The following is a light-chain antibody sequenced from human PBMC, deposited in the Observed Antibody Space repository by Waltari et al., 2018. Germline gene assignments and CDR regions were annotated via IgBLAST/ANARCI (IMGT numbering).Light chain of an antibody. CDR2: DAS. J-gene: IGKJ4*01. CDR1: QPVSSY. Sequence: EIVLTQSPATLSLSPGERATLSCRASQPVSSYLAWYQQKPGQAPRLLIYDASNRATGIPARFIGSGSGTDFTLTISSLEPEDFAVYYCQQRSNWPLTFGGGTKVEIK. V-gene: IGKV3-11*01. CDR3: QQRSNWPLT.